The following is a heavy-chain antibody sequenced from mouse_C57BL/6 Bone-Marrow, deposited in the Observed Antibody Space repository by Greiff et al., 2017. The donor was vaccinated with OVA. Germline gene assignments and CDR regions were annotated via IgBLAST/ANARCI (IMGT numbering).Heavy chain of an antibody. CDR1: GYTFTSYW. V-gene: IGHV1-52*01. J-gene: IGHJ4*01. D-gene: IGHD3-2*02. CDR3: AGKGSTGPYAMDY. Sequence: VQLQQPGAELVRPGSSVKLSCKASGYTFTSYWMHWVKQRPIQGLEWIGNIDPSDSETHYNQKFKDKATLTVDKSSSTAYMQLSSLTSEDSAVYYCAGKGSTGPYAMDYWGQGTSVTVSS. CDR2: IDPSDSET.